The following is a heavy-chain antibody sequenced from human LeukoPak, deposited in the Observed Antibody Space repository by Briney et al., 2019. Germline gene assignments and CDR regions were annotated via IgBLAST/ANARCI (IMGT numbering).Heavy chain of an antibody. D-gene: IGHD1-14*01. CDR3: ARVPPGNDAFEI. CDR2: IYYSGST. V-gene: IGHV4-30-4*01. Sequence: SQTLSLTCTVSGGSISSGDYYWSCIRQPPGMGLEWIGYIYYSGSTYYNPSLKSRVTISVDTSKNQFSLKLSSVTAADTAVYYCARVPPGNDAFEIWGQGTMVTVSS. J-gene: IGHJ3*02. CDR1: GGSISSGDYY.